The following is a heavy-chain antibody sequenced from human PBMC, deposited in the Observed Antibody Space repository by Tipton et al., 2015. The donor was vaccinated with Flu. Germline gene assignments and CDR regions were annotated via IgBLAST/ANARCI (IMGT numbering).Heavy chain of an antibody. CDR2: ISNSGST. J-gene: IGHJ3*02. D-gene: IGHD5-12*01. V-gene: IGHV4-4*07. Sequence: TLSLTCTVSGGSISSHYCNWLRQPAGKGLEWVGRISNSGSTNYNYSLESRLRMSRDSSKNQLSLRLTSATAADTGVYYCARDLRGYSGYTGGDAFPIWRQATMVSVSS. CDR1: GGSISSHY. CDR3: ARDLRGYSGYTGGDAFPI.